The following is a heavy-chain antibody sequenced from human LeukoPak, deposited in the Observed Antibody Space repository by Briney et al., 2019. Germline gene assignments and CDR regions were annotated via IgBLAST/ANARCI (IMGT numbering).Heavy chain of an antibody. V-gene: IGHV3-23*01. CDR2: ISGSGGST. CDR1: GFTFSSYA. CDR3: AKPHYYGSGSYYGY. Sequence: GGSLRLSCAASGFTFSSYAMSWVRQAPGKGLEWVSAISGSGGSTYYADSVKGRFTISRDNSKNTLYLQMDSLRAEDTAVYYCAKPHYYGSGSYYGYWGQGTLVTVSS. D-gene: IGHD3-10*01. J-gene: IGHJ4*02.